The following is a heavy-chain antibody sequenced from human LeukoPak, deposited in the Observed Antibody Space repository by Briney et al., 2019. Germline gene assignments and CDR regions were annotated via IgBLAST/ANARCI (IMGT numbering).Heavy chain of an antibody. V-gene: IGHV1-69*04. CDR1: GGTFSSYA. D-gene: IGHD6-19*01. Sequence: GASVKVSCKASGGTFSSYAISWVRQAPGRGLEWMGRIIPILGIANYAQKFQGRVTITADKSTSTAYMELSSLRSEDTAVYYCARDGEHLGIAVAGDAFDIWGQGTMVTVSS. CDR3: ARDGEHLGIAVAGDAFDI. J-gene: IGHJ3*02. CDR2: IIPILGIA.